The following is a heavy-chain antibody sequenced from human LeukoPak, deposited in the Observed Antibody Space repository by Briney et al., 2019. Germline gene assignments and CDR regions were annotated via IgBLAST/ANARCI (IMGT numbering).Heavy chain of an antibody. V-gene: IGHV1-69*02. CDR2: IIPILGIA. J-gene: IGHJ3*02. CDR1: GYTNTFTSYY. CDR3: ASPRDAFDI. Sequence: SVKVSCKASGYTNTFTSYYMHWVRQAPGQGLEWMGRIIPILGIANYAQKFQGRVTITADKSTSTAYMELSSLRSEDTAVYYCASPRDAFDIWGQGTMVTVSS.